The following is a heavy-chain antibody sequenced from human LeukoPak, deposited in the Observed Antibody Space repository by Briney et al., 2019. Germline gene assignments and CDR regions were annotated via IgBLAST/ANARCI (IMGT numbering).Heavy chain of an antibody. V-gene: IGHV3-53*01. CDR2: IYSGGST. D-gene: IGHD5-24*01. CDR3: ARDWGDGYTSDAFDI. Sequence: PGGSLRLSCAASGFTPSSNYMSWVRHAPGEGLEWGSVIYSGGSTYYADSVKGRFTISRVNSKNPLYLQMNSLRAEDTAVYYCARDWGDGYTSDAFDIWGQGTMVTVSS. CDR1: GFTPSSNY. J-gene: IGHJ3*02.